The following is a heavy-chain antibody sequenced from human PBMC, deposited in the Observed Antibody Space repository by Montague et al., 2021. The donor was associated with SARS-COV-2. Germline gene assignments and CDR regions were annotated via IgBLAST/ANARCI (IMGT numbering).Heavy chain of an antibody. CDR2: ISSSSSYI. CDR3: ARNLGSGWAFFDS. J-gene: IGHJ4*02. CDR1: GFTFSSYS. Sequence: SLRLSCAASGFTFSSYSMNWVRQAPGKGLEWVSSISSSSSYIYYADSVKGRFTISRDNAKNSLYLQMNSLRAEDTAVYYCARNLGSGWAFFDSWGQGTLVTVSS. D-gene: IGHD6-19*01. V-gene: IGHV3-21*01.